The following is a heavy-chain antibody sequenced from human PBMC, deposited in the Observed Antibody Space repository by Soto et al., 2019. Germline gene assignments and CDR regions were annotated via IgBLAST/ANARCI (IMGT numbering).Heavy chain of an antibody. CDR1: GYTFINYG. Sequence: QVQVVQSGPEVKKPGASVKVSCETSGYTFINYGIGWVRQAPGQGLEWIGWISPYNGNTNYAQKVQGRVTMTTDTSTSTAYMELRSLRSDDTAVYYCARDLLGTGTTFGTSRAFDIWGQGTMVSVSS. J-gene: IGHJ3*02. CDR2: ISPYNGNT. D-gene: IGHD1-7*01. CDR3: ARDLLGTGTTFGTSRAFDI. V-gene: IGHV1-18*01.